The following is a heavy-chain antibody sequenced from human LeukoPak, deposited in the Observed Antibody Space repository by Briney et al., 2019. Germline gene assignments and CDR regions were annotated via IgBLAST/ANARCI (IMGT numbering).Heavy chain of an antibody. Sequence: GGSLRLSCAASGFTFSSYAMSWVRQAPGKGLEWVSAISGSGGSTYYADSVKGRFTISRDNSKNTLYLQMNSLRAEDTAVYYGAKDPVGLVITPSFVGWCRGGMVTVSS. V-gene: IGHV3-23*01. J-gene: IGHJ4*02. CDR3: AKDPVGLVITPSFVG. D-gene: IGHD3-22*01. CDR2: ISGSGGST. CDR1: GFTFSSYA.